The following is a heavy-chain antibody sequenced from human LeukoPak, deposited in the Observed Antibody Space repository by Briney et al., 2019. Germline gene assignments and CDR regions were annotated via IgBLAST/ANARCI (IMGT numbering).Heavy chain of an antibody. J-gene: IGHJ5*02. CDR2: IYTSGST. V-gene: IGHV4-4*07. CDR3: ARQGGSGSYYNRNWFDP. Sequence: SETLSLTCTVSGGSISSYYWSWIRQPAGKGLEWIGCIYTSGSTNYNPSLKSRVTMSVDTSKNQFSLKLSSVTAADTAVYYCARQGGSGSYYNRNWFDPWGQGTLVTVSS. D-gene: IGHD3-10*01. CDR1: GGSISSYY.